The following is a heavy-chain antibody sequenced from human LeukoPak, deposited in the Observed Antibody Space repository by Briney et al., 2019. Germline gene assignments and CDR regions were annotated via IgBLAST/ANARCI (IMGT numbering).Heavy chain of an antibody. D-gene: IGHD1-20*01. V-gene: IGHV3-48*03. Sequence: GFLILSCAASGFTFSTSEMTWVRQAPGKGLEWIAYVASGGSPIYYADSVRGRFIISRDNAKNSLFLQMTSLRAEDTALYYCVREDNFDALDIWGQGTMVTVSS. CDR2: VASGGSPI. CDR3: VREDNFDALDI. J-gene: IGHJ3*02. CDR1: GFTFSTSE.